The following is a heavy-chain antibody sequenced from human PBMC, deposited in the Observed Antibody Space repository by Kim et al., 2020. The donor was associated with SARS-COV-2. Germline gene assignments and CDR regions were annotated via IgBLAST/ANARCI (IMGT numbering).Heavy chain of an antibody. CDR3: ARQARDCSSTSCPYYYYYGMDV. V-gene: IGHV4-39*01. Sequence: SETLSLTCTVSGGSISGSNSFWGWIRQPPGKGLEWIGSMYFSGSTYYNSSLKSRVTISVDTSKNPFSLKLSSVTAADTALYYCARQARDCSSTSCPYYYYYGMDVWGQGTTVTVSS. CDR1: GGSISGSNSF. CDR2: MYFSGST. D-gene: IGHD2-2*01. J-gene: IGHJ6*02.